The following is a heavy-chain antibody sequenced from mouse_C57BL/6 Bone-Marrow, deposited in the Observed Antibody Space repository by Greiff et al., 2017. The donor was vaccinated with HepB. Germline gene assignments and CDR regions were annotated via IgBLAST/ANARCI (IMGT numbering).Heavy chain of an antibody. Sequence: QVQLQQPGAELVKPGASVKLSCKASGYTFTSYWMHWVKQRPGRGLEWIGRIDPKSGGTKYNEKFKSKATLTVDKPSSTAYMQLSSLTSEDSAVYYCARDYGSSYEYYFDYWGQGTTLTVSS. CDR2: IDPKSGGT. CDR3: ARDYGSSYEYYFDY. D-gene: IGHD1-1*01. CDR1: GYTFTSYW. J-gene: IGHJ2*01. V-gene: IGHV1-72*01.